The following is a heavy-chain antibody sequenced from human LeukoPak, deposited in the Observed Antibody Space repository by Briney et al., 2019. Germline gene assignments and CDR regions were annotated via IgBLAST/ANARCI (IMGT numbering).Heavy chain of an antibody. CDR1: GGSIRNYY. J-gene: IGHJ4*02. Sequence: SETLSLTCTVSGGSIRNYYWSWIRQPPGKGLEWIGYIYYSGSTNYNPSLKSRVTISVDKSKNQFSLKLSSVTAADTAVYYCARSTGQDWGQGTLVTVSS. CDR2: IYYSGST. V-gene: IGHV4-59*01. CDR3: ARSTGQD. D-gene: IGHD5/OR15-5a*01.